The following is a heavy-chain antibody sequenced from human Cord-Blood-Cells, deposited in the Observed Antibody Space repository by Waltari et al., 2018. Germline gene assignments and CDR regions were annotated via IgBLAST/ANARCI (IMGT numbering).Heavy chain of an antibody. J-gene: IGHJ4*02. CDR3: ARHYDSLTGYDY. D-gene: IGHD3-9*01. CDR2: ISAYNGNT. Sequence: QVQLVQVEAVVSKPGAAEQGSCMASGYTFTSYAISCLGLASGHGGEWMGWISAYNGNTNYAEKPQSRVIITTDTYTSTAYMELRSLRSDDAAVYYCARHYDSLTGYDYWGQGTLVTVSS. V-gene: IGHV1-18*01. CDR1: GYTFTSYA.